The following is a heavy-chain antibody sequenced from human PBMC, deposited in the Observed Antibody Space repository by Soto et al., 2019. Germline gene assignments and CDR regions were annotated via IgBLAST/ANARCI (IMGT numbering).Heavy chain of an antibody. CDR1: GGSFSGYY. CDR3: APGSVDTVYSSCFWVDY. V-gene: IGHV4-34*01. Sequence: PSETLSLTCAVSGGSFSGYYWSWVRQSPGKVLEWIGEINHSGSTSYNPSLKSRVTISVDTSKSQFSLKLTSVTAADRAVYYCAPGSVDTVYSSCFWVDYWGQVTLVTVSS. D-gene: IGHD3-22*01. CDR2: INHSGST. J-gene: IGHJ4*02.